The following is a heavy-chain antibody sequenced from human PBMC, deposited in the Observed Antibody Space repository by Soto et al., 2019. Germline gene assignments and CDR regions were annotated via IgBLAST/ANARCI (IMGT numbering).Heavy chain of an antibody. Sequence: SETLSLTCSVSGASISSYYWTWIRQPPGGGLEWIGYMHHTQGTNDNPSLRGRVHMSIDTSMNQFSLRLTSVTAADTAVYYCARAYFVGHFDWLEPWGPGNLVNVFS. D-gene: IGHD3-9*01. CDR1: GASISSYY. V-gene: IGHV4-59*01. CDR3: ARAYFVGHFDWLEP. J-gene: IGHJ5*02. CDR2: MHHTQGT.